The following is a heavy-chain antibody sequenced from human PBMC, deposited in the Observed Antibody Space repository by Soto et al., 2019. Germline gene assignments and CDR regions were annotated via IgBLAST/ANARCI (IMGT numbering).Heavy chain of an antibody. Sequence: GGSLRLSCAAPGFTFSDYYMSWIRQAPGKGLEWVSYISSSSSYTNYADSVKGRFTISRDNAKNSLYLQMNSLRAEDTAVYYCARCANMTRDAFDIWGQGTMVTVSS. J-gene: IGHJ3*02. CDR2: ISSSSSYT. CDR3: ARCANMTRDAFDI. D-gene: IGHD3-16*01. CDR1: GFTFSDYY. V-gene: IGHV3-11*06.